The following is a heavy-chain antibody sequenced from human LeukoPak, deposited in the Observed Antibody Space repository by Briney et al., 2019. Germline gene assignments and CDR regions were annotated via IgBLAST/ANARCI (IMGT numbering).Heavy chain of an antibody. Sequence: GGSLRLSCEASGFTQNAMSWVRQAPGKGLEWVSAISGSGGSTYYADSVKGRFTISRDNSKNTLYLQMNSLRAEDTAVYYCAGSSGYYYDYFDYWGQGTLVTVSS. CDR1: GFTQNA. J-gene: IGHJ4*02. CDR2: ISGSGGST. V-gene: IGHV3-23*01. D-gene: IGHD3-22*01. CDR3: AGSSGYYYDYFDY.